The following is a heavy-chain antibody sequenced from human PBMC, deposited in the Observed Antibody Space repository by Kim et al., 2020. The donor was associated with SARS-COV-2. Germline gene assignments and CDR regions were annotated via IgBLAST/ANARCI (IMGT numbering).Heavy chain of an antibody. CDR1: GGSFSGYY. CDR2: INNSEST. J-gene: IGHJ4*02. CDR3: ARVAGAGFDY. Sequence: SETLSLTCAVYGGSFSGYYWSWIRQRPGTGLEWIGEINNSESTNYNPSLKSRVTISVDTSKNQFSLKLSSVTAADTAVYYCARVAGAGFDYWGQGTLVT. D-gene: IGHD6-19*01. V-gene: IGHV4-34*01.